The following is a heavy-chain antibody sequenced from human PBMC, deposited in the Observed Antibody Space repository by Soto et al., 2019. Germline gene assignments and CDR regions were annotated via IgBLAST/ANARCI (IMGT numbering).Heavy chain of an antibody. D-gene: IGHD2-8*01. CDR2: VYSTGST. J-gene: IGHJ4*02. CDR1: GASIRGSYYF. V-gene: IGHV4-30-4*08. CDR3: AGGGYCTNGVCSPFDY. Sequence: SETLSLTCTVTGASIRGSYYFWSWIRQPPGEGLEWLGYVYSTGSTYYNPSLKSRVTISVDTSKNQFSLKLSSVTAADTAVYYCAGGGYCTNGVCSPFDYWGQGTLVTVSS.